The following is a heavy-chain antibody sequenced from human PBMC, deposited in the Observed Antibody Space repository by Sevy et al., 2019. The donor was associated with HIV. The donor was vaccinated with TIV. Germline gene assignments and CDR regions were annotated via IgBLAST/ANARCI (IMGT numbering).Heavy chain of an antibody. V-gene: IGHV1-69*13. CDR2: IIPFLERG. CDR3: AKGRDDIVAVPAVRLYYQNGMDV. Sequence: ASVKVSGKASGGTFSRHAISWVRQAPGQELEWMGGIIPFLERGNYPRPFLGRVTITADESTSTVYMELSSLRSDDTAVYYCAKGRDDIVAVPAVRLYYQNGMDVWGQGTTVTVSS. J-gene: IGHJ6*02. CDR1: GGTFSRHA. D-gene: IGHD2-2*01.